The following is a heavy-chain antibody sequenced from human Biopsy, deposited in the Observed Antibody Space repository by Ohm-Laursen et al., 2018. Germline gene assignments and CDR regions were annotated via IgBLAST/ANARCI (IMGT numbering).Heavy chain of an antibody. CDR1: GFTVYNNY. CDR3: ARAKSVLDYFYGLDV. V-gene: IGHV3-66*01. Sequence: SLRLSCAASGFTVYNNYMTWVRQAPGKGLEWVSLIYSGGDTGYADSVKGRFTISRDSSKNTLYLQMNSLRAEDTAVYYCARAKSVLDYFYGLDVWGQGTTVTVSS. D-gene: IGHD5/OR15-5a*01. CDR2: IYSGGDT. J-gene: IGHJ6*02.